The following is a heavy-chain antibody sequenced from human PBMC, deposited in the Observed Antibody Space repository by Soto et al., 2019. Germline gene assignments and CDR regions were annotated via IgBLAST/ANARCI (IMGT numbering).Heavy chain of an antibody. CDR3: ARAVQLWLRGAYYYGMDV. Sequence: SVKVSCRASGGTFSSYAISWVRQAPGQGLEWMGGIIPIFGTANYAQKFQGRVTITADESTSTAYMELSSLRSEDTAVYYCARAVQLWLRGAYYYGMDVWGQGTTVTVSS. CDR1: GGTFSSYA. CDR2: IIPIFGTA. J-gene: IGHJ6*02. V-gene: IGHV1-69*13. D-gene: IGHD5-18*01.